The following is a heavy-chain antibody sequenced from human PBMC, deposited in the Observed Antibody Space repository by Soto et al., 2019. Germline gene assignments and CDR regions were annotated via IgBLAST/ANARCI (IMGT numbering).Heavy chain of an antibody. CDR1: GGSISSSNFY. CDR2: IYYRGTT. J-gene: IGHJ6*03. V-gene: IGHV4-39*01. CDR3: ARHGVPYYYMDV. D-gene: IGHD3-10*01. Sequence: SETLSLTCTVSGGSISSSNFYWGWIRQPPGKGLEWIGSIYYRGTTYYTPSLKSRFIISVDTSKNQFSLRLNSVTAADTAVYFCARHGVPYYYMDVWGKGTTVTVSS.